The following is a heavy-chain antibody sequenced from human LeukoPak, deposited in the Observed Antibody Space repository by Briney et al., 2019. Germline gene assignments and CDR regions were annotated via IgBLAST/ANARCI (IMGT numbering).Heavy chain of an antibody. D-gene: IGHD3-22*01. J-gene: IGHJ4*02. CDR3: ASQTYYYDSSGYYYPIDY. CDR2: IYYSGST. Sequence: SETLSLTCTVSGGSISSSSYYWGWIRQPPGKGLEWIGSIYYSGSTYYNPSLKSRVTISVDTSKNQFSLKLSSVTAADTAVYYCASQTYYYDSSGYYYPIDYWGQGTLVTVSS. CDR1: GGSISSSSYY. V-gene: IGHV4-39*01.